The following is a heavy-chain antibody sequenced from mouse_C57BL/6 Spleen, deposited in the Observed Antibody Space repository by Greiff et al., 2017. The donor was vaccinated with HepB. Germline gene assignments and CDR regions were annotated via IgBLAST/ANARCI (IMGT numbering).Heavy chain of an antibody. CDR2: ISNGGGST. J-gene: IGHJ4*01. Sequence: EVQRVESGGGLVQPGGSLKLSCAASGFTFSDYYMYWVRQTPEKRLEWVAYISNGGGSTYYPDTVTGRFTISRDNAKNNLYLQMSRLKSEDTSMYYCARVCMITSRAMIYWGQGNSVTVSS. V-gene: IGHV5-12*01. D-gene: IGHD2-4*01. CDR1: GFTFSDYY. CDR3: ARVCMITSRAMIY.